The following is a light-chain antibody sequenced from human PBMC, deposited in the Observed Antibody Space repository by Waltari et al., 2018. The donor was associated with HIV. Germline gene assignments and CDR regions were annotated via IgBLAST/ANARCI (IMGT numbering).Light chain of an antibody. CDR1: SSNIEDNS. V-gene: IGLV1-44*01. CDR2: RNS. CDR3: CSYAGSSTLV. J-gene: IGLJ2*01. Sequence: QSALTQPPSTTGTPGPPVTIPCSGSSSNIEDNSVSCYQQLPGPAPKLRIDRNSQRPSGVRDRFSGSKSGNTASLTISGLQAEDEADYYCCSYAGSSTLVFGGGTKLPVL.